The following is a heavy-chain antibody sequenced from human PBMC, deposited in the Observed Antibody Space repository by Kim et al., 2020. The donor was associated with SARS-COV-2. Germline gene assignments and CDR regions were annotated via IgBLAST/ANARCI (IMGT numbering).Heavy chain of an antibody. D-gene: IGHD3-10*01. J-gene: IGHJ3*02. Sequence: SETLSLTCTVSGGSVSSISDYWSWIRQPPGKGLEWIGYIYYTGSTNYNPSLKSRVTISLDTSKNHFSLRLSSVTAADTAVYYCANLLWFGELPSYAFEIWGQGTMVTVSS. V-gene: IGHV4-61*03. CDR1: GGSVSSISDY. CDR3: ANLLWFGELPSYAFEI. CDR2: IYYTGST.